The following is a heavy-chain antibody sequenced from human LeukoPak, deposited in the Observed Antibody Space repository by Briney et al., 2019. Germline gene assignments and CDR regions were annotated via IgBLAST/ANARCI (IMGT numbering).Heavy chain of an antibody. J-gene: IGHJ4*02. CDR3: AREEGYYYDSSGYYYNY. CDR1: GGSISSYY. Sequence: SETLSLTCTVSGGSISSYYWSWIRQPAGKGLEWIGRIYTSGSTNYNPSLKSRVTMSVDTSKNQFSLKLSSVTAADTAVYYCAREEGYYYDSSGYYYNYWGQGTLVTVSS. V-gene: IGHV4-4*07. D-gene: IGHD3-22*01. CDR2: IYTSGST.